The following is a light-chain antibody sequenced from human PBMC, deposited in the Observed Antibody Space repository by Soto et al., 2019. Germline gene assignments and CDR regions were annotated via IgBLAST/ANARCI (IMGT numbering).Light chain of an antibody. V-gene: IGLV2-14*01. CDR1: SSDVGGYNY. CDR2: DVS. Sequence: QSALTQPASVSGSPGQSITISCTGTSSDVGGYNYVSWYQQHPGKAPKLMIYDVSNRPSGVSNRFSGSKSDNTASLTISGLQAEDEADYYCGSYTRSNSLLFGGGTKLTVL. J-gene: IGLJ2*01. CDR3: GSYTRSNSLL.